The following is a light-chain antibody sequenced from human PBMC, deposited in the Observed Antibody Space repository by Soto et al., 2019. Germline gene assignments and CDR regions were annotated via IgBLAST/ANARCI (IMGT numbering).Light chain of an antibody. Sequence: EIEMTQFPATLSVSPGERATLSCRASQSVSSNLAWYQQKPGQPPRLLIYEVSSRATGIPTRFSGRGSGTEFTLTISSLQSEDSAVYYCKQYNNWYSFGQGTKLEIK. CDR3: KQYNNWYS. CDR1: QSVSSN. J-gene: IGKJ2*03. CDR2: EVS. V-gene: IGKV3-15*01.